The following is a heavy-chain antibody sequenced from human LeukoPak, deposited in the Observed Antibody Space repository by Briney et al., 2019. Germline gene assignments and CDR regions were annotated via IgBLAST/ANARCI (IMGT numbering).Heavy chain of an antibody. V-gene: IGHV3-23*01. J-gene: IGHJ4*02. Sequence: GGSLRLSCAASGFTFSSYAMSWVRQAPGKGLEWVSAIGGSGGSTYYAGSVKGRFTISRDNSKNTLYLQMNSLRTEDTAVYYCARALPGVAAGFDYWGQGTLVTVSS. CDR2: IGGSGGST. CDR1: GFTFSSYA. D-gene: IGHD6-13*01. CDR3: ARALPGVAAGFDY.